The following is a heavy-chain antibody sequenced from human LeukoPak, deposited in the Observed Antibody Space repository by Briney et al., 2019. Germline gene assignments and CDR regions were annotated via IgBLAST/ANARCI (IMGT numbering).Heavy chain of an antibody. CDR3: ARQIWFGELLGLFDY. CDR2: IYYSGST. J-gene: IGHJ4*02. D-gene: IGHD3-10*01. V-gene: IGHV4-39*01. Sequence: SETLSLTCTVSGGSISSSSYYWGWIRQPPGKGLEWIGSIYYSGSTYYNPSLKSRVTISVDTSKNQFSLKLSSVTAADTAVYYCARQIWFGELLGLFDYWGQGTLVTVSS. CDR1: GGSISSSSYY.